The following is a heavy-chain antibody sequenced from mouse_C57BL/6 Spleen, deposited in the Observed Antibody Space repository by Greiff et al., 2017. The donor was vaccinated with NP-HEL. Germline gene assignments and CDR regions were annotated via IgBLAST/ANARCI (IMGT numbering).Heavy chain of an antibody. V-gene: IGHV5-9*01. CDR3: ARHLYYGSFDY. D-gene: IGHD1-1*01. Sequence: EVNLVESGGGLVKPGGSLKLSCAASGFTFSSYTMSWVRQTPEKRLEWVATISGGGGNTYYPDSVKGRFTISRDNAKNTLYLQMSSLRSEDTALYYCARHLYYGSFDYWGQGTTLTVSS. CDR2: ISGGGGNT. J-gene: IGHJ2*01. CDR1: GFTFSSYT.